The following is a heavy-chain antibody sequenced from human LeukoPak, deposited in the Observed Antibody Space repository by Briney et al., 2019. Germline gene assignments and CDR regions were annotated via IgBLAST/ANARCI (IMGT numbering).Heavy chain of an antibody. CDR2: ISSSSSYT. J-gene: IGHJ5*02. V-gene: IGHV3-11*03. CDR1: GFTFSDYY. CDR3: ANPYYDFWSGENWFDP. D-gene: IGHD3-3*01. Sequence: GGSLRLSCAASGFTFSDYYMSWIRQAPGKGLEWVSYISSSSSYTNYADSVKGRFTISRDNAKNSLYLQMNSLRAEDTAVYYCANPYYDFWSGENWFDPWGQGTLVTVSS.